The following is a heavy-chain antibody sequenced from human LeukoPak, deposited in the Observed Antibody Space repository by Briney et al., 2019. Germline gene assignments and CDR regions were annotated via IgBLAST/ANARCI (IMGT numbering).Heavy chain of an antibody. V-gene: IGHV4-30-2*01. Sequence: SQTLSLTCAVSGCSISSGGYSWSWIRQPPGKGLEWIGYIYHSGSTYYNPSLKSRVTISVDRSKNQFSLKLSSVTAADTAVYYCARGGDGYNYTPDYWGQGTLVTVSS. D-gene: IGHD5-24*01. CDR2: IYHSGST. CDR1: GCSISSGGYS. J-gene: IGHJ4*02. CDR3: ARGGDGYNYTPDY.